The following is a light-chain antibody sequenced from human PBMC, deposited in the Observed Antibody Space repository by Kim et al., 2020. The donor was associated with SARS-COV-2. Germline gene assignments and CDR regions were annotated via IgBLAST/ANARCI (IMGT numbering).Light chain of an antibody. CDR3: QQYGGSPPYT. CDR2: NGS. J-gene: IGKJ2*01. Sequence: EIVLTQSPGTLPLSPGERATLSCRASQSVGSSYVAWYQQKPGQAPRLLIFNGSSRATGTPDRFSGSGSGTDFTLTIGRLEPEDFAVYYCQQYGGSPPYTFGQGTKLEI. CDR1: QSVGSSY. V-gene: IGKV3-20*01.